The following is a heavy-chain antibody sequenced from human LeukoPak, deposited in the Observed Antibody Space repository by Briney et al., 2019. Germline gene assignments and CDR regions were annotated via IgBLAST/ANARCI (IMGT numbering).Heavy chain of an antibody. D-gene: IGHD3-10*01. CDR2: ISYDGSNK. CDR1: GFTFSSYS. Sequence: GGSLRLSCAASGFTFSSYSMHWVREAPGKGLEWVAVISYDGSNKYYADSVKGRFTISRDNSKNTLYLQMNSLRAEDTAVYYCAKDRAPFGESPFDYWGQGTLVTVSS. CDR3: AKDRAPFGESPFDY. V-gene: IGHV3-30*18. J-gene: IGHJ4*02.